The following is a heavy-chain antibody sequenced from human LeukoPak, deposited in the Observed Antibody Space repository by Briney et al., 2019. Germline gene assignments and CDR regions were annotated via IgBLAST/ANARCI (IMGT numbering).Heavy chain of an antibody. Sequence: GASVKVSCKFSGYTLTESSVHWVRQPPGKGLEWMGGFDPEDGEAIYAPKIQGRVTMTEDTSTDTAYVELRSLRSDDTAVYYRVTDIRSGWRNYWGQGTLITVSS. D-gene: IGHD6-19*01. CDR3: VTDIRSGWRNY. J-gene: IGHJ4*02. CDR1: GYTLTESS. CDR2: FDPEDGEA. V-gene: IGHV1-24*01.